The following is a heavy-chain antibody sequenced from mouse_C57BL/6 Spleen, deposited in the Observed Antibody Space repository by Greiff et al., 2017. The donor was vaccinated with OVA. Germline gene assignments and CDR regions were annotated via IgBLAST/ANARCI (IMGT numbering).Heavy chain of an antibody. CDR3: ARGIYDGFYYFDY. CDR2: IYPGDGDT. V-gene: IGHV1-80*01. D-gene: IGHD2-3*01. CDR1: GYAFSSYW. Sequence: QVQLKESGAELVKPGASVKISCKASGYAFSSYWMNWVKQRPGKGLEWIGQIYPGDGDTNYNGKFKGKATLTADKSSSTAYMQLSSLTSEDSAVYFCARGIYDGFYYFDYWGQGTTLTVSS. J-gene: IGHJ2*01.